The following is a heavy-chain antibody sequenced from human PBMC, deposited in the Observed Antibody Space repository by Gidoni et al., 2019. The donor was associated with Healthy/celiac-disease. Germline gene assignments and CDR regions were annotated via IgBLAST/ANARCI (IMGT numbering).Heavy chain of an antibody. J-gene: IGHJ6*02. CDR1: GFTFSSSG. V-gene: IGHV3-30*03. CDR2: ISYDGSNK. D-gene: IGHD1-7*01. CDR3: ARDRRDGWLELGYYYGMDV. Sequence: QVQLVESGGGVVQPGRSLRLSCAASGFTFSSSGMPWVRQAPGKGLEWVAVISYDGSNKYYAVSVKGRFTISRDNSKNTLYLQMNSLRAEDTAVCYCARDRRDGWLELGYYYGMDVWVQGTTVTVSS.